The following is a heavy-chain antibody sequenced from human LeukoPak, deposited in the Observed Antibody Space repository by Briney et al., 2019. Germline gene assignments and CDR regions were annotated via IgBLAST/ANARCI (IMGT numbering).Heavy chain of an antibody. Sequence: GGSLRLSCAASGFTFNDYAMHWVRQTPGKGLEWVSGISWDRGTIDYGDSVKGRFTISRDNAKNTLYLQMNSLRAEDAAVYYCAREREYCSGGSCYFDYWGQGTLVTVSS. CDR1: GFTFNDYA. J-gene: IGHJ4*02. D-gene: IGHD2-15*01. CDR3: AREREYCSGGSCYFDY. V-gene: IGHV3-9*01. CDR2: ISWDRGTI.